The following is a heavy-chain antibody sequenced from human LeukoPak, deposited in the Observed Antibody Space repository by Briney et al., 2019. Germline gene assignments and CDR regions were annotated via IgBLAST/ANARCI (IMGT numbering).Heavy chain of an antibody. CDR3: ARGRDFWSGYGFDY. V-gene: IGHV1-8*01. CDR1: GYTFTSYD. Sequence: ASVKVSCKASGYTFTSYDINWVRQATGQGLEWMGWMSPNSGNTGYAQKFQGRVTMTRNTSISTAYMELSSLRSEDTAVYYCARGRDFWSGYGFDYWGQGTLVTVSS. J-gene: IGHJ4*02. D-gene: IGHD3-3*01. CDR2: MSPNSGNT.